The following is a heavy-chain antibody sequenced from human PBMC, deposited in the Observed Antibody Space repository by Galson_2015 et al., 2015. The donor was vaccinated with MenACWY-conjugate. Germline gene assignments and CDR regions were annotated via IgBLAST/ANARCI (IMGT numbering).Heavy chain of an antibody. V-gene: IGHV3-74*01. Sequence: VKDRSTISRDNAKNTLYLQMNSLRPEDTAVFYCAKTRGASFYFDSWGQGTLVTVSS. J-gene: IGHJ4*02. D-gene: IGHD1-26*01. CDR3: AKTRGASFYFDS.